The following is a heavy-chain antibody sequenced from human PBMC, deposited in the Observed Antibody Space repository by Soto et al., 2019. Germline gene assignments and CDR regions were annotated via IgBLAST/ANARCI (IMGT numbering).Heavy chain of an antibody. V-gene: IGHV3-48*01. CDR1: GFTFSSYS. CDR2: LSSSSSTI. CDR3: ARQWLVPDY. D-gene: IGHD6-19*01. J-gene: IGHJ4*02. Sequence: EVQLVESGGGLVQPGGSLRLSCAASGFTFSSYSMNWVRQAPGKGLDWVSYLSSSSSTIYYADSVKGRFTISRDNAKNSLYLQMNSLRAEDTAVYYCARQWLVPDYWGQGTLVTVSS.